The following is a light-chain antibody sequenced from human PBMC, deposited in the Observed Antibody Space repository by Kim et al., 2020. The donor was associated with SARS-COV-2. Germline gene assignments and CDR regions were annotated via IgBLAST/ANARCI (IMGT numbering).Light chain of an antibody. V-gene: IGLV3-19*01. CDR2: GKN. Sequence: SSELTQDPAVSVALGQTVRITCQGDSLRSYYASWFQQKPGQAPVLVIYGKNNRPSGIPDRFSGSSSGNTASLTITGAQAEDEADYYCNSRDSIGNHVVF. CDR1: SLRSYY. CDR3: NSRDSIGNHVV. J-gene: IGLJ2*01.